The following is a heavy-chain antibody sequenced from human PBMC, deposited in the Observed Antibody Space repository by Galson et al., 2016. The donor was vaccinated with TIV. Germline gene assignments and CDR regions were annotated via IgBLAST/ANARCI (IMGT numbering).Heavy chain of an antibody. D-gene: IGHD3-22*01. Sequence: SVKVSCKASGVTFSYFAFSWVRQAPGQGLEWMGGIVPMFGTTNYAQKFQGRVTISADESTTTAYLELRSLRSDDTAVYYCARGRGIYDSSGYFLFDHWGQGTLVTVSS. CDR3: ARGRGIYDSSGYFLFDH. CDR2: IVPMFGTT. V-gene: IGHV1-69*13. CDR1: GVTFSYFA. J-gene: IGHJ5*02.